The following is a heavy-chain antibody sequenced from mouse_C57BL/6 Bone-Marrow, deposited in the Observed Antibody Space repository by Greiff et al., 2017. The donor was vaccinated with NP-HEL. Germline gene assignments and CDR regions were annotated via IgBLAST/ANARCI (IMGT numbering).Heavy chain of an antibody. CDR3: ARLGCAFDY. J-gene: IGHJ2*01. CDR1: GLNLKNTH. Sequence: VQPPPSVAEPVRPGASVKFSCTASGLNLKNTHMHRVKPRPEPGLEWIGRIEPGDGNTKYDPKFQGKATITADASSNTAYLQRSSLTSEDAAIYYCARLGCAFDYWGQGTTLTVAS. D-gene: IGHD3-3*01. V-gene: IGHV14-3*01. CDR2: IEPGDGNT.